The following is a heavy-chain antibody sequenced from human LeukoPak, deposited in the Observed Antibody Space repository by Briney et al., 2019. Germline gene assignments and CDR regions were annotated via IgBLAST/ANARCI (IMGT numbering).Heavy chain of an antibody. D-gene: IGHD4-17*01. CDR3: ARGSVDGDYFDY. V-gene: IGHV4-61*05. J-gene: IGHJ4*02. Sequence: SETLSLTCTVSGGSISSSSYYWSWIRQPPGQGLEWIGYIYYSGSTNYNPSLKSRVTISVDTSKNQFSLKLSSVTAADTAVYYCARGSVDGDYFDYWGQGTLVTVSS. CDR1: GGSISSSSYY. CDR2: IYYSGST.